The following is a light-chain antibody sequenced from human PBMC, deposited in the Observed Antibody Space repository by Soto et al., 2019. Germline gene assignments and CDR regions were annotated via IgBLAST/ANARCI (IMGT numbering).Light chain of an antibody. CDR2: DDT. Sequence: QSALTQPASMSGSPGQSITISCTGSSSDFGGCNYVHWYQQLPGKVPKLIIYDDTNRASGVSDRFSGSKSGNSASLTISGLQAEDEADYYCQSYTSGITPFVFGGGTKLTVL. J-gene: IGLJ2*01. CDR3: QSYTSGITPFV. CDR1: SSDFGGCNY. V-gene: IGLV2-14*01.